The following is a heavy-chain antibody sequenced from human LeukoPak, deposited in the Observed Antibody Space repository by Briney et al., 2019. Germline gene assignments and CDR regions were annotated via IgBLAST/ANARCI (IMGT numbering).Heavy chain of an antibody. CDR2: INPNSGGT. D-gene: IGHD1-1*01. CDR3: ARDNWNSRGLDH. V-gene: IGHV1-2*02. Sequence: ASVKVSCKASGYTFTGYYMHWVRQAPGQGLEWMGWINPNSGGTNYAQKFQGRVTMTRDTSISTAYMELSRLRSDDTAVYYCARDNWNSRGLDHWGQGTLVTVSS. CDR1: GYTFTGYY. J-gene: IGHJ4*02.